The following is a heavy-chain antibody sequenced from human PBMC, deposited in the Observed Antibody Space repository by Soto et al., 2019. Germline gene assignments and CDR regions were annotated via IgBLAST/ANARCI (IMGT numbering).Heavy chain of an antibody. CDR2: ISYDGSNK. CDR3: ARSSVAFNYYYYGMDV. V-gene: IGHV3-30-3*01. Sequence: GSLRLSCAASGFTFSSYAMHWVRQAPGKGLEWVAVISYDGSNKYYADSVKGRFTISRDNSKNTLYLQMSSLRAEDTAVYYCARSSVAFNYYYYGMDVWGQGTTVTVSS. J-gene: IGHJ6*02. CDR1: GFTFSSYA.